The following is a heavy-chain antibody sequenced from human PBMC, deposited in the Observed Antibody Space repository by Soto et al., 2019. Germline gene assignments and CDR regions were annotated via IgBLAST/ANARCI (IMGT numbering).Heavy chain of an antibody. Sequence: SETLSLTCALSGGAIDSTDYSLTWVRQPPGKGLEWIGYVSHRGTAYSIPSLNGRLTLSMDSSQTQFSLKLTSVTAADSAVYFCARIDWSRSSLDHWGRGILVTVSS. V-gene: IGHV4-30-2*01. CDR3: ARIDWSRSSLDH. CDR2: VSHRGTA. J-gene: IGHJ4*02. D-gene: IGHD2-21*01. CDR1: GGAIDSTDYS.